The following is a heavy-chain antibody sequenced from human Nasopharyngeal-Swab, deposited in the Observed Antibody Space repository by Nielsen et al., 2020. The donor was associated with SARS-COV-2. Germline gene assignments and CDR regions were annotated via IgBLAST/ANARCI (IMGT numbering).Heavy chain of an antibody. V-gene: IGHV4-34*01. CDR2: INHSGST. D-gene: IGHD1-26*01. Sequence: WIRQPPGKGLEWIGKINHSGSTNYNPSLKSRVTISVDTSKNQFSLKLSSVTAADTAVYYCARVSWEGSYYYYMDVWGKGTTVTVSS. J-gene: IGHJ6*03. CDR3: ARVSWEGSYYYYMDV.